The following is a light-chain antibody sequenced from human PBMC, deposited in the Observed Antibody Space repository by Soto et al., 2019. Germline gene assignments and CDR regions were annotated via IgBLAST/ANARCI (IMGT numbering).Light chain of an antibody. CDR2: EVS. CDR3: SSYTSSSTWV. V-gene: IGLV2-14*01. Sequence: QSALTQPASVSGSPGQSIAISCTGTSSDVGGYNYVSWSQQHPGKAPKLMIYEVSNRPSGVSDRFSGSKSGNTASLIISGLQAEDEADYYCSSYTSSSTWVFGGGTKLTVL. CDR1: SSDVGGYNY. J-gene: IGLJ3*02.